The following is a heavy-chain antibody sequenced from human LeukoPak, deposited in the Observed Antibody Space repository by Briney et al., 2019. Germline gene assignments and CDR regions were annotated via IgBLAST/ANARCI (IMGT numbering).Heavy chain of an antibody. Sequence: SETVSLLCAVYCGPFRGYYWRWIRQPPGQGREWMGEINLSGSTNYNPSLTSRVTIALNTPKNQFSLKLSSVTAADTAVYYCARGTLGSDYGDYGVGYWGQGTLVTVSS. D-gene: IGHD4-17*01. CDR1: CGPFRGYY. CDR3: ARGTLGSDYGDYGVGY. CDR2: INLSGST. J-gene: IGHJ4*02. V-gene: IGHV4-34*01.